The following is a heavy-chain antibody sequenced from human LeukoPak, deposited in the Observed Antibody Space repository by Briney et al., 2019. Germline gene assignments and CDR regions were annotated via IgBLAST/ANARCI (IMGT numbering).Heavy chain of an antibody. J-gene: IGHJ6*02. Sequence: PGGSLRLSCAAAGFTVSDYYMSWIRQAPGKGLEWVSYISSSSSYTNYADSVEGRFIIFRDNDKNSMYLQMNSLRAEDTAVYYCARDGSGSYYGMDVWGQGTTVIVSS. D-gene: IGHD3-10*01. CDR1: GFTVSDYY. V-gene: IGHV3-11*05. CDR3: ARDGSGSYYGMDV. CDR2: ISSSSSYT.